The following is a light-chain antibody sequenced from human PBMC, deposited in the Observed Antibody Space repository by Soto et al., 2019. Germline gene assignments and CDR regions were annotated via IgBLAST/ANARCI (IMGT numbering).Light chain of an antibody. CDR2: AAS. CDR3: QQYGNLPWT. J-gene: IGKJ1*01. CDR1: QSVRRSY. V-gene: IGKV3-20*01. Sequence: EIVLTQSPGTLSLSPGERATLSCRASQSVRRSYLAWYQQKPGQAPRLLIYAASSRATGIPDRFSGSGSGTDFILTISRLEPEDFAVYYCQQYGNLPWTFGQGTKVEIK.